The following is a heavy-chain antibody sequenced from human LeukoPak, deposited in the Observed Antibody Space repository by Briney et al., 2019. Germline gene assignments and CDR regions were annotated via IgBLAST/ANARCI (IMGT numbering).Heavy chain of an antibody. D-gene: IGHD5-12*01. V-gene: IGHV1-8*01. J-gene: IGHJ5*02. CDR1: GYTFDIYN. CDR2: MNPRTGFA. CDR3: ARDVGVVATIFRNGENWFDP. Sequence: ASVKVSCKESGYTFDIYNGYWVRQATGKGLEWMGWMNPRTGFAGYAQKFQDRVNMTRNTFITTAYMELTSLRSEDTAAYYCARDVGVVATIFRNGENWFDPWGQGTLVTVSS.